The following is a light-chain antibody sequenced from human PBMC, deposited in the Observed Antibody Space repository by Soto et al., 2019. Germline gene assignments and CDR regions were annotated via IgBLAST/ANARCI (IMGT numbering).Light chain of an antibody. CDR3: AAWDDSLNGLYV. CDR1: SSNIGSHT. CDR2: INN. V-gene: IGLV1-44*01. J-gene: IGLJ1*01. Sequence: QSLLTQPPSASGTPGQRVAISCFGSSSNIGSHTVNWYQQVPGTAPRLLIYINNQRPSGVPDRFSASKSGTSASLAISGLQSDDAADYYCAAWDDSLNGLYVFGTGTKLTVL.